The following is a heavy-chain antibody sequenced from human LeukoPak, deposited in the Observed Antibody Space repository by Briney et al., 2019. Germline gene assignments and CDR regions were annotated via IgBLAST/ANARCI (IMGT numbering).Heavy chain of an antibody. D-gene: IGHD2-15*01. J-gene: IGHJ6*02. CDR3: AKSAQGGPYYYYGMDV. CDR1: GFTFSTYA. Sequence: GGSLRLSCAASGFTFSTYAMSWVRQAPGKGLEWVSAISGSGGSTYYADSVKGRFTISRDNSKNTLYLQMNSLRAEDTAVYYCAKSAQGGPYYYYGMDVWGQGTTVTVSS. V-gene: IGHV3-23*01. CDR2: ISGSGGST.